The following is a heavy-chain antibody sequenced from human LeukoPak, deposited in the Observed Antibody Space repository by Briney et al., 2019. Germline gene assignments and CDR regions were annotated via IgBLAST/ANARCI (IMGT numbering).Heavy chain of an antibody. CDR1: GFTFSSYS. CDR3: ARDQTPFV. V-gene: IGHV3-7*01. J-gene: IGHJ4*02. CDR2: IKHDGSGK. Sequence: GGSLRLSCAASGFTFSSYSMTWVRQAPGKGLEWVANIKHDGSGKYYVDSVKGRFTISRDNAKNSLYLQMNSLRAEDTAVYYCARDQTPFVWGQGTLVTVSS.